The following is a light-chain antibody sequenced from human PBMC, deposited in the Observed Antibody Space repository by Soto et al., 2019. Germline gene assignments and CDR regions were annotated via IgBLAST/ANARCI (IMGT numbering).Light chain of an antibody. Sequence: EVVLTQSPGTLSLSPGERATVSCRASQAISRNYLAWYQKKPGQAPRLLIYGASTRATGIPDRFTGSGSGTDFTLTIARLEPEDFAVYYCQQYCGPVPCTFGQGTKVEV. J-gene: IGKJ1*01. CDR1: QAISRNY. CDR3: QQYCGPVPCT. V-gene: IGKV3-20*01. CDR2: GAS.